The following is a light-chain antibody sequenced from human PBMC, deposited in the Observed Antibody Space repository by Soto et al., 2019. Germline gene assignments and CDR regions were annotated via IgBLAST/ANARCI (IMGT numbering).Light chain of an antibody. CDR3: QQYGTSPRT. V-gene: IGKV3-20*01. CDR1: QSVSSSY. J-gene: IGKJ1*01. Sequence: EIVLTQSPGTLSLSPGERATLSCRASQSVSSSYLAWYQQKPGQAPRPLIYGASSRATGIPDRFSGSGSGTDFTLTISRLEPEHFAVYYCQQYGTSPRTFGQGTKVDIK. CDR2: GAS.